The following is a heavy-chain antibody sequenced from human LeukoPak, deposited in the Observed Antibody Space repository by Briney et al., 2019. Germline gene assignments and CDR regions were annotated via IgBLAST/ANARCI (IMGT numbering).Heavy chain of an antibody. CDR1: GGSISSSSYY. CDR2: IYYSGST. Sequence: SETLSLTCTVSGGSISSSSYYWGWIRQPPGKGLEWIGSIYYSGSTYYNPSLKSRVTISVDTSKNQFSLKLSSVTAADTAVYYCARLFSDDYGDYWGQGTLVTVSS. CDR3: ARLFSDDYGDY. J-gene: IGHJ4*02. V-gene: IGHV4-39*01.